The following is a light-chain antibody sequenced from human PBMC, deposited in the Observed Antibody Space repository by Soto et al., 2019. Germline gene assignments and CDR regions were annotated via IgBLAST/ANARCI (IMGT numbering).Light chain of an antibody. CDR1: ASDVGRNV. CDR2: GTD. CDR3: AALSDRLTGWV. Sequence: QSVLTQPPSASGTPGQRVTISCSGSASDVGRNVVTWYQQSPGTAPRVLIYGTDQRASGVPDRFSGSKSDTSASLAISGLQAEDDADYYWAALSDRLTGWVFGGGTKLTVL. J-gene: IGLJ3*02. V-gene: IGLV1-44*01.